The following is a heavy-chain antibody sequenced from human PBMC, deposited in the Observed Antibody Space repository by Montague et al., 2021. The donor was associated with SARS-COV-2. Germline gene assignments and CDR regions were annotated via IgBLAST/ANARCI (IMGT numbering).Heavy chain of an antibody. V-gene: IGHV3-33*08. CDR1: GFTFSSYG. Sequence: SLRFSCAASGFTFSSYGMHWVRQAPGKGLEWVAVIWYDGSNKYYADSVKGRFTISRDNSKNTLYLQMNSLRAEDTAVYYCAREGSFGDYGRAFDYWGQGTLVTVSS. CDR3: AREGSFGDYGRAFDY. D-gene: IGHD4-17*01. J-gene: IGHJ4*02. CDR2: IWYDGSNK.